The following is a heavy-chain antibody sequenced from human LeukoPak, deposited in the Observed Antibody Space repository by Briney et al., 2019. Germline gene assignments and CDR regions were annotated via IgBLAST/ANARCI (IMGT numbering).Heavy chain of an antibody. D-gene: IGHD6-19*01. J-gene: IGHJ6*03. V-gene: IGHV1-8*02. CDR1: GYTFTSYG. Sequence: ASVKVSCKASGYTFTSYGISWVRQAPGQGLEWMGWMNPNSGNTGYAQKFQGRVTMTRNTSISTAYMELCSLRSEDTAVYYCARGYKQWLAWYYYYMDVWGKGTTVTISS. CDR2: MNPNSGNT. CDR3: ARGYKQWLAWYYYYMDV.